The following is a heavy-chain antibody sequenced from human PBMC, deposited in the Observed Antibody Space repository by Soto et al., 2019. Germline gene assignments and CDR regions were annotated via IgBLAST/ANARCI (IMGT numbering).Heavy chain of an antibody. V-gene: IGHV3-66*01. Sequence: EVQLVESGGGLVQPGGSLRLSCAASGFTVSSNYMSWVRQAPGKGLEWVSVIYSGGSTYYADSVKGRFTISRDNSKNTLYLQMNSLRGEDTAVYYCASGYCSGGSCYPYYFDYWGQGILVTVSS. D-gene: IGHD2-15*01. CDR3: ASGYCSGGSCYPYYFDY. CDR2: IYSGGST. J-gene: IGHJ4*02. CDR1: GFTVSSNY.